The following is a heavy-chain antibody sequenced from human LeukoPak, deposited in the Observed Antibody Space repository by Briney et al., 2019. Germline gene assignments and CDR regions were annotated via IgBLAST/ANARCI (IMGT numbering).Heavy chain of an antibody. V-gene: IGHV4-59*08. CDR1: GGSISTYY. J-gene: IGHJ4*02. Sequence: SETLSLTCTVSGGSISTYYWSWIRQPPGKGLEWIGNIYYSGSINYNPSLKSRVTISVDTSKNQFSLKLTAVTAADTAVYYCARHRYSSAWSVVDYWGQGTLVTVSS. CDR3: ARHRYSSAWSVVDY. D-gene: IGHD6-19*01. CDR2: IYYSGSI.